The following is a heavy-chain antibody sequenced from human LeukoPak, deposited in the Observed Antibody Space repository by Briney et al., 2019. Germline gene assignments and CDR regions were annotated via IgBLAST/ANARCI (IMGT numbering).Heavy chain of an antibody. Sequence: PGGSLRLSCAASGFTFSDYYMSWIRQAPGKGLEWVSYISSSGSTIYYADSVKGRFTISRDNAKNSPYLQMNSLRAEDTAVYYCARVEYYYGSGSHPDYWGQGTLVTVSS. CDR3: ARVEYYYGSGSHPDY. CDR1: GFTFSDYY. V-gene: IGHV3-11*01. D-gene: IGHD3-10*01. CDR2: ISSSGSTI. J-gene: IGHJ4*02.